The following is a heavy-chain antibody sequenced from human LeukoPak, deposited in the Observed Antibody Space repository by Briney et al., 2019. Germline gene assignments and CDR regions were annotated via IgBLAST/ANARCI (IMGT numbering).Heavy chain of an antibody. CDR1: GGSFGGYF. J-gene: IGHJ4*02. Sequence: PSETLSLTCSAHGGSFGGYFWSWIRQPPGEGLEWIGEVNHSGSTNYNPSLKSRVTISVDTSRTQFSLNLGSVTAADTAVYYCARGPPLAYYGTGGYYFFDYWGQGILVTVSP. D-gene: IGHD3-22*01. V-gene: IGHV4-34*01. CDR2: VNHSGST. CDR3: ARGPPLAYYGTGGYYFFDY.